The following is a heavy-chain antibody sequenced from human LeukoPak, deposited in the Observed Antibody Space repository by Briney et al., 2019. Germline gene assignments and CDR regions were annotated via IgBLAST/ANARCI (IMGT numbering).Heavy chain of an antibody. Sequence: SETLSLTCAVYGGSFSGYYWSWIRQPPGKGLEWIGEINHSGSTNYNPSLKSRVTISVDTSKNQFSLHLNSVTPEDTAVYYCARRLTQYGCFDPWGQGILVTVSS. J-gene: IGHJ5*02. CDR2: INHSGST. V-gene: IGHV4-34*01. CDR1: GGSFSGYY. D-gene: IGHD2-2*01. CDR3: ARRLTQYGCFDP.